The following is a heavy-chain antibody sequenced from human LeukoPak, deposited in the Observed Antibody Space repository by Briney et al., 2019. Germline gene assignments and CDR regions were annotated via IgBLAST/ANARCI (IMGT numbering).Heavy chain of an antibody. CDR3: ARDSSQSGWLDY. Sequence: PGGSLRLSCAASGFTFSDYYMSWIRQAPGKGLEWVAVISYDGSNKYYADSVKGRFTISRDNSKNTLYLQMNSLRAEDTAVYYCARDSSQSGWLDYWGQGTLVTVSS. J-gene: IGHJ4*02. CDR2: ISYDGSNK. CDR1: GFTFSDYY. D-gene: IGHD6-19*01. V-gene: IGHV3-30-3*01.